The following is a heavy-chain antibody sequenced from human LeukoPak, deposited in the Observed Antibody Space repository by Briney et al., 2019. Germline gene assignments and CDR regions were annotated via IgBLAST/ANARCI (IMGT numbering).Heavy chain of an antibody. CDR2: ISESSSSK. CDR3: ARDGGGPDAFDI. Sequence: PGGSLRLSCAVSGLTFSSYSMNWVRQAPGKGLEWVSHISESSSSKHYADSVRGRFTVSGDNAKNSLYLQMNSLRAEDTAVYYCARDGGGPDAFDIWGQGTMVTVSS. J-gene: IGHJ3*02. V-gene: IGHV3-48*01. CDR1: GLTFSSYS.